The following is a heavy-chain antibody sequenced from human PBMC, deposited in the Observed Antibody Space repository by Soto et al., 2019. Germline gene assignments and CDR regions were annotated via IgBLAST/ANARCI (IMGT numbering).Heavy chain of an antibody. J-gene: IGHJ6*02. CDR2: INHSGST. CDR1: GGSFSGYY. CDR3: ARVKLAGYYYYYGMDV. D-gene: IGHD6-13*01. V-gene: IGHV4-34*01. Sequence: SETLSLTCAVYGGSFSGYYWSWIRQSPGKGLEWIGEINHSGSTNYNPSLKSRVTISVDTSKNQFSLKLSSVTAADTAVYYCARVKLAGYYYYYGMDVWGQGTTVTVSS.